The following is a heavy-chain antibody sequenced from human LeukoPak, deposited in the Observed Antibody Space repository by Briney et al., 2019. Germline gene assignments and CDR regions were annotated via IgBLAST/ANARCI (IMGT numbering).Heavy chain of an antibody. Sequence: GGSLRLSCAASGFTFSSYGMSWVRQAPGKGLEWVSAISGSGGSTYYADSVKGRFTISRDNSKNTLYLQMNSLRAEDTAVYYCAKGFRGLRYFDWLLPGPVDYWGQGTLVTVSS. CDR3: AKGFRGLRYFDWLLPGPVDY. D-gene: IGHD3-9*01. J-gene: IGHJ4*02. V-gene: IGHV3-23*01. CDR2: ISGSGGST. CDR1: GFTFSSYG.